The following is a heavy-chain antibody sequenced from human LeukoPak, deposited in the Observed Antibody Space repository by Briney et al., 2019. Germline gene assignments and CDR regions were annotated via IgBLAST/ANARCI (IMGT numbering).Heavy chain of an antibody. Sequence: SETLSLTCTVSGGSISSYYWSWIRQPPGKGLEWIGYIYYSGSTNYNLSLKSRVTISVDTSKNQFSLKLSSVTAADTAVYYCARAGTAEYFQHWGQGTLVTVSS. V-gene: IGHV4-59*01. J-gene: IGHJ1*01. CDR1: GGSISSYY. CDR3: ARAGTAEYFQH. D-gene: IGHD6-13*01. CDR2: IYYSGST.